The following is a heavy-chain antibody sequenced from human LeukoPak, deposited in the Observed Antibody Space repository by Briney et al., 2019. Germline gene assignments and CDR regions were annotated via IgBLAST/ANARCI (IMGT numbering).Heavy chain of an antibody. Sequence: GGSLRLSCAASGFTFSSYSMNWVRQAPGKGLEWVSSISSSSSYIYYADSVKGRFTISRDNAKNSLYLQMNSLRAEDTAVYYCARSTRIAAAPSSYAFDIWGQGTIVTVSS. CDR1: GFTFSSYS. CDR2: ISSSSSYI. J-gene: IGHJ3*02. D-gene: IGHD6-13*01. CDR3: ARSTRIAAAPSSYAFDI. V-gene: IGHV3-21*01.